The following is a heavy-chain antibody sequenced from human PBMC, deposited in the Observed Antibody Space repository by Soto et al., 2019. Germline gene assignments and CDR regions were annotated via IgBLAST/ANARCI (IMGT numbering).Heavy chain of an antibody. D-gene: IGHD2-2*01. CDR2: ISYDGSNK. CDR3: AKGFRGAVSTAYFDY. Sequence: PGGSLRLSCAASGFTFSSYGMHWVRQAPGKGLEWVAVISYDGSNKDYADSVKGRFTISRDNSKNTLYLQMNSLRAEDTAVYYCAKGFRGAVSTAYFDYWGQGALVTVSS. J-gene: IGHJ4*02. CDR1: GFTFSSYG. V-gene: IGHV3-30*18.